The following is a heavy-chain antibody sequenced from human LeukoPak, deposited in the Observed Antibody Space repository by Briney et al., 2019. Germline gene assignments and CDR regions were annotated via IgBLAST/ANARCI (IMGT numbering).Heavy chain of an antibody. CDR2: IYYSGST. CDR1: GGSISSYY. V-gene: IGHV4-59*01. J-gene: IGHJ3*02. D-gene: IGHD5-18*01. CDR3: ARARIQLWSFPLNDAFDI. Sequence: PSETLSLTCTVSGGSISSYYWSWIRQPPGKGLEWIGCIYYSGSTHYNPSLKSRVTISVDTSKNQFSLKLSSVTAADTAVYYCARARIQLWSFPLNDAFDIWGQGTMVTVSS.